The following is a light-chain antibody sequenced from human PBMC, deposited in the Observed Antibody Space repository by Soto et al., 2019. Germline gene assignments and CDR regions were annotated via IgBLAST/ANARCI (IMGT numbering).Light chain of an antibody. V-gene: IGLV2-14*01. CDR3: FSFTPSHTHS. CDR1: SSDIGAYNY. J-gene: IGLJ1*01. Sequence: QSALTQPASVSGSPGQSITISCTGTSSDIGAYNYVSWFQQHPDKAPKLRIYEVTNRPSGVSNRFSGSKSGNAASLTISGLQAEDEAYYFCFSFTPSHTHSFGNGTKLTVL. CDR2: EVT.